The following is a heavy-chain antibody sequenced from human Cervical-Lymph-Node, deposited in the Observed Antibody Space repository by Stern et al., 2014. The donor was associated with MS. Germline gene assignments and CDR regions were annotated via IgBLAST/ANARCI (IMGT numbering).Heavy chain of an antibody. J-gene: IGHJ4*02. CDR3: AKDLTVTTDCIDY. CDR2: INSDGRST. V-gene: IGHV3-74*01. D-gene: IGHD4-17*01. Sequence: EVQLVESGGGLGQPGGSLRLSCVASGFRFSSYWMHWVRQAPGKGLEWVSRINSDGRSTSYADSVMGRFTISRDNAKNPLYLQMNSLRVEDTAVYYCAKDLTVTTDCIDYWGQGTLVTVSS. CDR1: GFRFSSYW.